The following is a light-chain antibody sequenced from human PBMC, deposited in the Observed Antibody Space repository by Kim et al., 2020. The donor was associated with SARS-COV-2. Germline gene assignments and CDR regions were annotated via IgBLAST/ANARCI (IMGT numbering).Light chain of an antibody. J-gene: IGKJ4*01. CDR2: AAS. CDR1: QSVSSY. CDR3: QQYHNWSPFT. Sequence: EIVLTQSPASLSVSPGESVTLSCRASQSVSSYLAWYQQKPGQAPRLLIYAASARVTGLPTRFSGSGSETAFTLTITNLQSEDFAVYYCQQYHNWSPFTFGGGTKVDIK. V-gene: IGKV3-15*01.